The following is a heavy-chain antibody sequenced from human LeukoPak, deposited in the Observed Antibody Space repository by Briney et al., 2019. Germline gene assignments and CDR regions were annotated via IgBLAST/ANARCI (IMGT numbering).Heavy chain of an antibody. D-gene: IGHD4-17*01. CDR1: GFTFSSYA. V-gene: IGHV3-23*01. Sequence: GGSLRLSCAASGFTFSSYAMGWVRQAPGKGLEWVSAISGSGGSTYYADSVKGRFTISRDNSKNTLYLQMNSLRAEDTAVYYCAKRRDPGRYGETAPFDYWGQGTLVTVSS. CDR3: AKRRDPGRYGETAPFDY. CDR2: ISGSGGST. J-gene: IGHJ4*02.